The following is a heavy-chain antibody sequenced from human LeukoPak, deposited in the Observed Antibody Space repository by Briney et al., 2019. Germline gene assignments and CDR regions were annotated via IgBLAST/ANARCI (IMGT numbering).Heavy chain of an antibody. CDR2: IYSGGST. D-gene: IGHD6-19*01. Sequence: PGGSLRLSCAASGFTVSSNYMSWVRQAPGKGLEWVSVIYSGGSTYYADSVKGRFTISRDNSKNTLYLQMNSLRAEDTAVYYCASRRTHSSDYYMDVWGKGTTVTVSS. CDR1: GFTVSSNY. CDR3: ASRRTHSSDYYMDV. V-gene: IGHV3-53*01. J-gene: IGHJ6*03.